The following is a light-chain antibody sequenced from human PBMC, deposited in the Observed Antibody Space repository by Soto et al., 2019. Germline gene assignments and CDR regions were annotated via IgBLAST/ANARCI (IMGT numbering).Light chain of an antibody. V-gene: IGLV2-14*03. CDR3: SSYTSSSTPV. Sequence: QSALTQPASVSGSPGQSITVSCTGTSSDVGSYNYVSWFQHHPGKAPKLMIYDVSNRPSGVSYRFSGSKSGNTASLTISGLQAEDEADYYCSSYTSSSTPVFGGGTKVTVL. CDR1: SSDVGSYNY. CDR2: DVS. J-gene: IGLJ3*02.